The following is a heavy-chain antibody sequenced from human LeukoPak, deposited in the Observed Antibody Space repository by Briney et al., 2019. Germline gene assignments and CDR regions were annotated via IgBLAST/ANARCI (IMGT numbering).Heavy chain of an antibody. CDR2: IYPRDGST. CDR1: GGTFSSYA. J-gene: IGHJ4*02. CDR3: ARDQEAFDY. Sequence: ASVKVSCKASGGTFSSYAISWLRQAPGQGLEWMGMIYPRDGSTSYAQKFQGRVTVTRDTSTSTVHMELSGLRSEDTAVYYCARDQEAFDYWGQGTLVTVSS. V-gene: IGHV1-46*01.